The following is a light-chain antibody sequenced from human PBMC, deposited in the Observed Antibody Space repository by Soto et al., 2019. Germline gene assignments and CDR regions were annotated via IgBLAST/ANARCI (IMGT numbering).Light chain of an antibody. Sequence: EIVLTQSPGTLSLSPGEIATLSCRASQSVSSSYLAWYQQKPGQAPWLLTYGASSRATGIPGRFSGSGSGTDFPLTINRLEPEDFAVYYCQQYGISPFTFGQGTKLEIK. CDR1: QSVSSSY. J-gene: IGKJ2*01. V-gene: IGKV3-20*01. CDR3: QQYGISPFT. CDR2: GAS.